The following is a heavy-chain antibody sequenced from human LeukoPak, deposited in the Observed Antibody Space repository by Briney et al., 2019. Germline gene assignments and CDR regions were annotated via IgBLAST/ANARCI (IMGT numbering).Heavy chain of an antibody. D-gene: IGHD6-19*01. CDR1: GFTFSSYS. J-gene: IGHJ5*02. CDR2: ISSSSNYI. CDR3: ARDPSSGWYLKGWFDP. Sequence: GGSLRLSCAATGFTFSSYSMNWVRQAPGKGLEWVSSISSSSNYIYYADSVKGRFTISRDNAKNSLYLQMNSLRAEDTAVYYCARDPSSGWYLKGWFDPWGQGTLVTVSS. V-gene: IGHV3-21*01.